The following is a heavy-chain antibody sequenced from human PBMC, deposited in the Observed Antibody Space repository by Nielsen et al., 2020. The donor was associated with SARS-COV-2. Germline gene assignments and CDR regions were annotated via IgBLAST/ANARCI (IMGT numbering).Heavy chain of an antibody. J-gene: IGHJ6*02. CDR1: GFTFSSYA. D-gene: IGHD4-17*01. CDR2: ISSSGSTI. Sequence: GESLKISCAASGFTFSSYAMSWIRQAPGKGLEWVSYISSSGSTIYYADSVKGRFTISRDNAKNSLYLQMNSLRAEDTAVYYCARDLATLHDYGDYVVYYGMDVWGQGTTVTVSS. V-gene: IGHV3-11*01. CDR3: ARDLATLHDYGDYVVYYGMDV.